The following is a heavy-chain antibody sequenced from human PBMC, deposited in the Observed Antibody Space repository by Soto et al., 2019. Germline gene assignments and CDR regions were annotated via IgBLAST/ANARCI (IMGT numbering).Heavy chain of an antibody. CDR3: ARDVTPYYDFWSGYYVLDP. Sequence: ASVKVSCKASGYTFTSYGISWVRQAPGQGLDWMGWISAYNGNTNYAQKLQGRVTMTTDTSTSTAYMELRSLRSDDTAVYYCARDVTPYYDFWSGYYVLDPWGQGTLVTVSS. CDR2: ISAYNGNT. D-gene: IGHD3-3*01. V-gene: IGHV1-18*01. J-gene: IGHJ5*02. CDR1: GYTFTSYG.